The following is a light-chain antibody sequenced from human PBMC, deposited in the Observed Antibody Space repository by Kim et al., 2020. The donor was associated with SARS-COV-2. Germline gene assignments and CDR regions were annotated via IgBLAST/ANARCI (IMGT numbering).Light chain of an antibody. CDR2: EDS. Sequence: KTVNTSGTRSSGNIANSYVQWYQQRPCSAPTIVIYEDSRRTSGVPDRFSGSFDSYANSAALTISGLRKEDEADYYCQSYDSSNYLVFGGGTQLTVL. V-gene: IGLV6-57*03. CDR3: QSYDSSNYLV. CDR1: SGNIANSY. J-gene: IGLJ2*01.